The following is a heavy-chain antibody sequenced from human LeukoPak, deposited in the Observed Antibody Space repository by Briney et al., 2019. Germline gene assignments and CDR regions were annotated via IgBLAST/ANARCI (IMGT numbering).Heavy chain of an antibody. Sequence: GGSLRLSCAASGFTFSSYAMSWVRQAPGKGLEWVAVISYDGSNKYYADSVKGRFTISRDNSKNTLYLQMNSLRAEDTAVYYCAREARFLEWLFPPPDYWGQGTLVTVSS. CDR3: AREARFLEWLFPPPDY. J-gene: IGHJ4*02. D-gene: IGHD3-3*01. CDR2: ISYDGSNK. CDR1: GFTFSSYA. V-gene: IGHV3-30*03.